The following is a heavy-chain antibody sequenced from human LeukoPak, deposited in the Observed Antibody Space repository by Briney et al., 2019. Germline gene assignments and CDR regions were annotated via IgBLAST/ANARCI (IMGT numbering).Heavy chain of an antibody. J-gene: IGHJ4*02. V-gene: IGHV5-51*01. CDR1: GYSFTSYW. CDR2: IYPDDSDT. CDR3: ARSGYREYGDSGVDY. D-gene: IGHD4-17*01. Sequence: GESLQISCKGSGYSFTSYWIGWVRQVPGKGLEWMGIIYPDDSDTRYSPSFQGQVTISADKSISTAYLQWSSLKASDTAMYYCARSGYREYGDSGVDYWGQGTLVTVSS.